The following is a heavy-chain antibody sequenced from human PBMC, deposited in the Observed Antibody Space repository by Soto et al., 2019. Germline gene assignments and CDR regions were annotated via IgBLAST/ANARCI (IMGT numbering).Heavy chain of an antibody. J-gene: IGHJ6*02. Sequence: GGSLRLSCAASGFTFSSYWMSWVRQAPGKGLEWVANIKQDGSEKYYVDSVKGQFTISRDNAKNSLYLQMNSLRAEDTAVYYCARGLYDFWSGYYGDYYYGMDVWGQGTTVTVSS. V-gene: IGHV3-7*01. CDR1: GFTFSSYW. CDR2: IKQDGSEK. CDR3: ARGLYDFWSGYYGDYYYGMDV. D-gene: IGHD3-3*01.